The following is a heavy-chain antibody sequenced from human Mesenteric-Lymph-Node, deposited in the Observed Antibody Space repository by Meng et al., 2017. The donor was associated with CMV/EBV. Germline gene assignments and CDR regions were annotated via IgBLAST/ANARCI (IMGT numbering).Heavy chain of an antibody. D-gene: IGHD3-22*01. V-gene: IGHV1-69*02. Sequence: GTFSSYTVSWVRQAPGQGLEWIGRIVPILRMADYAQKFQGRVTVTADNSASTAYMDLSSLRSDDTAVYYCARGTYYYDISGSFDYWGQGTLVTVSS. CDR3: ARGTYYYDISGSFDY. CDR2: IVPILRMA. CDR1: GTFSSYT. J-gene: IGHJ4*02.